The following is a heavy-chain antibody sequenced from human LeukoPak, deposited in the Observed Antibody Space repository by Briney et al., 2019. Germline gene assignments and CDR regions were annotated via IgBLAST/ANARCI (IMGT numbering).Heavy chain of an antibody. CDR3: ARSGGLGASNADAFDI. Sequence: ASVKVSCKGSGGTFNNYGLNWVRQAPGQGLEWMGGIIPVYGTANYAQKFRDRVTITSDESTSTTYMELSSPRSEDTAVYYCARSGGLGASNADAFDIWGQGTTVTVSS. D-gene: IGHD1-26*01. J-gene: IGHJ3*02. CDR1: GGTFNNYG. CDR2: IIPVYGTA. V-gene: IGHV1-69*13.